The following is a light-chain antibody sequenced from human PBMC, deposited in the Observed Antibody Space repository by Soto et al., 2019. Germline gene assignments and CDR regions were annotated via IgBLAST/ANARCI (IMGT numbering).Light chain of an antibody. J-gene: IGKJ1*01. CDR1: QSITSSY. Sequence: IVLTQSPGTLCLSPGERATLSCRASQSITSSYLAWYQQKPGQAPRLLISGTISRATGIPDRFSGSGSGTDFTLTISRLEPEDFAVYYCQQYGSPLWTFGQGTKVDIK. CDR3: QQYGSPLWT. CDR2: GTI. V-gene: IGKV3-20*01.